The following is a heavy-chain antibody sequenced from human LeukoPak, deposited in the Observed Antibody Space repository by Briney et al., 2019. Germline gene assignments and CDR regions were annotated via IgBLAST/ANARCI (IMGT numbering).Heavy chain of an antibody. J-gene: IGHJ4*02. CDR1: GFIFSNSA. CDR3: AKDIEEWLVKGGGCFDY. Sequence: GRSLRLSCAASGFIFSNSAMHWVRQAPGKGLEWVAVISYDGSNKYYADSVKSRFTISRDNSKNTLYLQMNSLRAEDTAVYYCAKDIEEWLVKGGGCFDYWGQGPLVPVSS. V-gene: IGHV3-30*18. D-gene: IGHD6-19*01. CDR2: ISYDGSNK.